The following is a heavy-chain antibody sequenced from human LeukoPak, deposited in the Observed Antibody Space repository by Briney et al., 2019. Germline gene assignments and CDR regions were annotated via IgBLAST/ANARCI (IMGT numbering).Heavy chain of an antibody. J-gene: IGHJ5*02. CDR1: GGSISSGGYY. D-gene: IGHD3-9*01. CDR3: ARVNFDWFDP. CDR2: IYYSGAT. Sequence: PSETLSLTCTVSGGSISSGGYYWSWLRQHPGKGLEWIGYIYYSGATYYNPSLESRVTVSLDTPNYRFSLRLSSVTAADTAVYYCARVNFDWFDPWGQGTLVTVSS. V-gene: IGHV4-31*03.